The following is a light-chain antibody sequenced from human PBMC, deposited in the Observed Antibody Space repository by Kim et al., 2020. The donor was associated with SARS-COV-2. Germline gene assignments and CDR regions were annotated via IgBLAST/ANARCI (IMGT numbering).Light chain of an antibody. CDR1: SNDVGAYNF. CDR3: SSYSNSDSWV. J-gene: IGLJ3*02. Sequence: QSALTQPASVSGSPGQSITISCTGTSNDVGAYNFVSWYQQHSGKAPTLMIYGVNKRPSGVSNRFSGSKSGNTASLAISGLQAEDEADYYCSSYSNSDSWVFGGGTKVTVL. CDR2: GVN. V-gene: IGLV2-14*03.